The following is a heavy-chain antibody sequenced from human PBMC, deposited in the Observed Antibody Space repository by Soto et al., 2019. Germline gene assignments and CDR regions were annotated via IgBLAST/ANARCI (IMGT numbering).Heavy chain of an antibody. D-gene: IGHD6-13*01. CDR2: INPNSGGT. Sequence: VQLVQSGAEVKKPGASVNVSCEASGYTFTSYYRHWVRQAPGQGLELMGWINPNSGGTNYAQKFQGWVTMTRDTSISTAYMELSRLRSDDTAVYDCARIGDSSSWYDYWGQGTLVTVSS. CDR3: ARIGDSSSWYDY. V-gene: IGHV1-2*04. J-gene: IGHJ4*02. CDR1: GYTFTSYY.